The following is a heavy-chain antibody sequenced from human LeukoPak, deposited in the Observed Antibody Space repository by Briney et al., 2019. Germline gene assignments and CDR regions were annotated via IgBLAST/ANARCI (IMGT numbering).Heavy chain of an antibody. CDR2: INQGGSVK. V-gene: IGHV3-7*01. CDR3: ARVGYSGWNLEY. D-gene: IGHD5-12*01. J-gene: IGHJ4*02. Sequence: GSLRLSCAAAGFTFRSYWMSWVRQAPGKGLEGVANINQGGSVKYYVDSVKGRFTISRDDAKNSLYVQMNSLRDEDTAVYYCARVGYSGWNLEYWGQGTLVTVSS. CDR1: GFTFRSYW.